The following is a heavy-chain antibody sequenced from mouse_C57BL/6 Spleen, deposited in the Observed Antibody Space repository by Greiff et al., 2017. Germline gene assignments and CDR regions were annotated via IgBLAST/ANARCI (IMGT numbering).Heavy chain of an antibody. CDR2: IYPGDGDT. D-gene: IGHD1-1*01. V-gene: IGHV1-82*01. Sequence: QVQLQQSGPELVKPGASVKISCKASGYAFSSSWMNWVKQRPGKGLEWIGRIYPGDGDTNYNGKFKGKATLTADKSSSTAYMQLSSLTSEDSAVXFCARDSGSSSYWDYWGKGTTLTVSS. J-gene: IGHJ2*01. CDR1: GYAFSSSW. CDR3: ARDSGSSSYWDY.